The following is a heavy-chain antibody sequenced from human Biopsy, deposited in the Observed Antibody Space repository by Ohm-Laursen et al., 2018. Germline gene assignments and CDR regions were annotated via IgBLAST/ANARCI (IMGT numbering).Heavy chain of an antibody. V-gene: IGHV4-61*01. CDR1: GDSVSSGSFY. Sequence: TLSLTCTVSGDSVSSGSFYWPWLRQPPGQGLEYIGYIYDRGSTANYNPSLESRVTISVDTSRNQFSLKLSSVTAADTAVYYCAGRPWPNAFDIWGQGTMVTVSS. J-gene: IGHJ3*02. CDR2: IYDRGST. CDR3: AGRPWPNAFDI. D-gene: IGHD5-12*01.